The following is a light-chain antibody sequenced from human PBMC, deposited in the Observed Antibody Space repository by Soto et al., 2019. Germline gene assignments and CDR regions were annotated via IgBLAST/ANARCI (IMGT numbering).Light chain of an antibody. CDR2: EVS. J-gene: IGLJ2*01. CDR3: GGWDDSLSGPV. V-gene: IGLV2-14*01. Sequence: QSALTQPASVSGSPGQSITISCTGTSSDIGGYNYVSWYQHHPGQAPKLIIFEVSHRPSGVPARFSGSKSGTSASLAISGLRSEDEADYYCGGWDDSLSGPVFGGGTKLTVL. CDR1: SSDIGGYNY.